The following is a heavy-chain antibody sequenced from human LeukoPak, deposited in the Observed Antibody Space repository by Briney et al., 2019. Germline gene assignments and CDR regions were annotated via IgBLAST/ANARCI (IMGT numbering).Heavy chain of an antibody. CDR2: IYSGGST. Sequence: PGGSLRLSCADSGCTVSSNYMSWVRQAPGKGLEWVSVIYSGGSTYYADSVKGRFTISRDNSKNTLYLQMNSLRAEDTAVYYCARVVVNKLYYFDYWGQGTLVTVSS. D-gene: IGHD2-2*01. V-gene: IGHV3-53*01. J-gene: IGHJ4*02. CDR1: GCTVSSNY. CDR3: ARVVVNKLYYFDY.